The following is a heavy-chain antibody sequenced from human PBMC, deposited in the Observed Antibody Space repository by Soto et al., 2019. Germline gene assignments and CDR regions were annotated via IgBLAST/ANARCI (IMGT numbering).Heavy chain of an antibody. CDR3: AKDHPYYYFWSGTFDP. V-gene: IGHV3-30*18. J-gene: IGHJ5*02. D-gene: IGHD3-3*01. CDR2: ISYDGSNK. CDR1: GFTFSSYG. Sequence: QVQLVESGGGVVQPGRSLRLSCAASGFTFSSYGMHWVRQAPGKGLEWVAVISYDGSNKYYADSVKGRFTISRDNSKNPLYLQMNSLRAEDTAVYYCAKDHPYYYFWSGTFDPWVQGNLVTASS.